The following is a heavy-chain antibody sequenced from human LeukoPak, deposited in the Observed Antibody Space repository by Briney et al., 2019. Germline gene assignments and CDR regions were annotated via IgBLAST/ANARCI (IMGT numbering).Heavy chain of an antibody. V-gene: IGHV3-30*03. CDR3: ARYMVSGYEPYYYYGMDV. D-gene: IGHD6-25*01. Sequence: GGSLRLSCAASGFTFSSYGMHWVRQAPGKGLEWVAVISYDGSNKYYADSVKGRFTISRDNSKNTLYLQMNSLRAEDTAVYYCARYMVSGYEPYYYYGMDVWGQGTTVTVSS. J-gene: IGHJ6*02. CDR1: GFTFSSYG. CDR2: ISYDGSNK.